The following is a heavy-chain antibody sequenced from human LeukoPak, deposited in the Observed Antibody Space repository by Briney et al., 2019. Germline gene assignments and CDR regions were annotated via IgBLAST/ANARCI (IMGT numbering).Heavy chain of an antibody. CDR1: GFIFSDHY. CDR2: IRNKVKSYTT. CDR3: ARGKAYHYYDSSGYYYDY. J-gene: IGHJ4*02. V-gene: IGHV3-72*01. Sequence: GGSLRLSCAVSGFIFSDHYMDWVRQAPGKGLEWVGRIRNKVKSYTTRYAASVKDRFTISRDDSQNSAYLQMNSLKTEDTAVYYCARGKAYHYYDSSGYYYDYWGQGTLVTVSS. D-gene: IGHD3-22*01.